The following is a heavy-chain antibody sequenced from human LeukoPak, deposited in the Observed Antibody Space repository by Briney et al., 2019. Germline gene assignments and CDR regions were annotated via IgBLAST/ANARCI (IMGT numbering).Heavy chain of an antibody. V-gene: IGHV3-11*04. CDR2: ISSSGSTI. D-gene: IGHD3-10*01. CDR1: GFTFSDYY. Sequence: PGVSLRLSCAASGFTFSDYYMSWIRQAPGKGLELVSYISSSGSTIYYADSVKGRFTVSRDNAKNSLYLQMNSLRAEDTAVYYCARDNHYGSGSYFDYWGQGTLVTVSS. J-gene: IGHJ4*02. CDR3: ARDNHYGSGSYFDY.